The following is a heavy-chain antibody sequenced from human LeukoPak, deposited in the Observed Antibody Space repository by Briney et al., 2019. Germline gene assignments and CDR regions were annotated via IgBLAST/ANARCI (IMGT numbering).Heavy chain of an antibody. J-gene: IGHJ2*01. CDR3: ARGVTMIVVVIHDWYFDL. V-gene: IGHV4-39*01. D-gene: IGHD3-22*01. CDR1: GGSISSSSYY. CDR2: IYYSGRT. Sequence: SETLSLTCTVSGGSISSSSYYWGWIRQPPGKGLEWIGNIYYSGRTYYNPSLKSRVTISVDTPKNQFSLKLSSVTAADTAVYYCARGVTMIVVVIHDWYFDLWGRGTLVTVSS.